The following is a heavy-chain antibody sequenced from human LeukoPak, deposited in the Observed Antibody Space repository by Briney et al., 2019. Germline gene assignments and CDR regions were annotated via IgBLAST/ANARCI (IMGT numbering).Heavy chain of an antibody. J-gene: IGHJ4*02. D-gene: IGHD6-13*01. CDR3: ARMNSLRYSSRWFIDY. CDR2: IYSGGTT. CDR1: GFSVSNNY. Sequence: PGGSLRLPCAASGFSVSNNYMIWVRQAPGKGLEWVSVIYSGGTTHYADSVKGRFTISRDNSKNTLSLQMSSLRAEDTAVYFCARMNSLRYSSRWFIDYWGQGTLVTVSS. V-gene: IGHV3-53*01.